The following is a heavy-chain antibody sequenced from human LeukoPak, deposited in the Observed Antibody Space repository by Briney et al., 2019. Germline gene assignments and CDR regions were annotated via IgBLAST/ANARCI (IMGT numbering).Heavy chain of an antibody. J-gene: IGHJ3*02. CDR2: INQGGSEK. V-gene: IGHV3-7*01. CDR1: GFTFTTYL. D-gene: IGHD1-26*01. Sequence: PGGSLRLSCAASGFTFTTYLMSWVRQAPGKGLEWVANINQGGSEKYYVDSVKGRFTISRDNAKNFLYLQMNSLRDDDTAVYYCARDSGLGAHIWGQGTMVTVSS. CDR3: ARDSGLGAHI.